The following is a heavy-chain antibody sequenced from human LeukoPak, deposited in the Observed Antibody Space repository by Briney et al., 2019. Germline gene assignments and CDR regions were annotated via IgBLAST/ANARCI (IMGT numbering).Heavy chain of an antibody. CDR3: ARDPYGSGSYVDY. J-gene: IGHJ4*02. CDR1: GFTFSSYA. V-gene: IGHV3-23*01. D-gene: IGHD3-10*01. CDR2: ISGSGRST. Sequence: GGSLRLSCAASGFTFSSYAMSWVRQAPGKGLEWVSAISGSGRSTYYADSVKGRFTISRDNSKNTLYLQMNSLRAEDTAVYYCARDPYGSGSYVDYWGQGTLVTVSS.